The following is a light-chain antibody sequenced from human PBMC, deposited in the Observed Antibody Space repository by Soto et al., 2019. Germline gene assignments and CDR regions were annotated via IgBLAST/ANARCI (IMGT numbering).Light chain of an antibody. Sequence: DIQMTQSPSSLSASVGDRVTITCRASQSISSYLNWFQQKPGKAPKLLIYAASSLQSGVPSRFSGSGSGTDFTLTNSSLQPADFATYYCQQSYNTPYTFGLGTKLEIK. V-gene: IGKV1-39*01. CDR3: QQSYNTPYT. CDR2: AAS. CDR1: QSISSY. J-gene: IGKJ2*01.